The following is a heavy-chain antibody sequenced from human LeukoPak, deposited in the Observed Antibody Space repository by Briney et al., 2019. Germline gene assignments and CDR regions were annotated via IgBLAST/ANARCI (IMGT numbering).Heavy chain of an antibody. CDR1: GFTFDDYA. CDR3: AKSYFLRRWLQPGDY. V-gene: IGHV3-43*02. Sequence: PGGSLRLSCAASGFTFDDYAMHWVRQAPGKGLEWVSLISGDGGSTYYADSVKGRFTISRDNSKNSLYLQMNSLRTEDTALYYCAKSYFLRRWLQPGDYWGQGTLVTVSS. D-gene: IGHD5-24*01. CDR2: ISGDGGST. J-gene: IGHJ4*02.